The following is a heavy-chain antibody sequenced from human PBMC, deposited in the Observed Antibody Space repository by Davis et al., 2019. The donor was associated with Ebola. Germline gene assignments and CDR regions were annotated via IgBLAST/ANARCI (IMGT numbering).Heavy chain of an antibody. D-gene: IGHD2-8*02. CDR3: ATLRRTITGMDDGFDI. J-gene: IGHJ3*02. Sequence: GESLKISCKGSGYDFSSYWIGWVRQMPGKGLEWMGIIFTGDSDTRYRPSFRGQVTISADKSFKTAFLQWSSLKASDTAMYYCATLRRTITGMDDGFDIWGQGTMVTVSP. CDR1: GYDFSSYW. V-gene: IGHV5-51*01. CDR2: IFTGDSDT.